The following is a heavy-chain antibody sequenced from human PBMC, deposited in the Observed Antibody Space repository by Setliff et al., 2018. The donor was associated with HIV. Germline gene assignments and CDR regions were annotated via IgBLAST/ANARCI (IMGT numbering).Heavy chain of an antibody. V-gene: IGHV1-24*01. CDR3: ATDRPTYYDYVWGSPNGRKAFDT. CDR1: GYTLTELS. Sequence: ASVKVSCKVSGYTLTELSMHWARQAPGKGLEWMGSFDPEDGETTYAQKFQGRVTMTEDTSTDTAYMELSSLRSEDTAVYYCATDRPTYYDYVWGSPNGRKAFDTWGQGTMVTVSS. J-gene: IGHJ3*02. CDR2: FDPEDGET. D-gene: IGHD3-16*01.